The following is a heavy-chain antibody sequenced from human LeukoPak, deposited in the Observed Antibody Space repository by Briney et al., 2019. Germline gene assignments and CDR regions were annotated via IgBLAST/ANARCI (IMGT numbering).Heavy chain of an antibody. CDR1: GGSISSYY. V-gene: IGHV4-59*01. CDR3: ARMAGGYYANDRGWFDY. Sequence: SETLSLTCTVSGGSISSYYWSWIRQPPGKGLEWIGYIYYSGSTNYNPSLTSRVTISVDTSKNQFSLKLSSVTAADTAVYYCARMAGGYYANDRGWFDYWGQGTLVTVSS. J-gene: IGHJ4*02. CDR2: IYYSGST. D-gene: IGHD3-22*01.